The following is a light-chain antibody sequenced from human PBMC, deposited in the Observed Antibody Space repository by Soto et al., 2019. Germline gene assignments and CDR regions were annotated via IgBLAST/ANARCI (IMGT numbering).Light chain of an antibody. Sequence: QSVLTQPPSVSGAPGQRVTISCTGSSSNIGAGYDVHWYQQLPGTAPKLLIYHNSNRPSGVPDRFSGSKSGTSASLAITGLQSEDEAYYYCQSYDSSLSGSRVFGTGTKVTVL. V-gene: IGLV1-40*01. CDR3: QSYDSSLSGSRV. J-gene: IGLJ1*01. CDR1: SSNIGAGYD. CDR2: HNS.